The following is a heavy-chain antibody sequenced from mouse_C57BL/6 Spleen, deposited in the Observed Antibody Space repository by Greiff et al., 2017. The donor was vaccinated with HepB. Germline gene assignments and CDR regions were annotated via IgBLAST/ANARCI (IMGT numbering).Heavy chain of an antibody. CDR3: TREGYHGTSGPFDY. D-gene: IGHD1-1*01. Sequence: EVMLVESGEGLVKPGGSLKLSCAASGFTFSSYAMSWVRQTPEKRLEWVAYISSGGDYIYYADTVKGRFTISRDNARNTLYLQMSSLKSEDTAMYYCTREGYHGTSGPFDYWGQGTTLTVSS. CDR1: GFTFSSYA. V-gene: IGHV5-9-1*02. CDR2: ISSGGDYI. J-gene: IGHJ2*01.